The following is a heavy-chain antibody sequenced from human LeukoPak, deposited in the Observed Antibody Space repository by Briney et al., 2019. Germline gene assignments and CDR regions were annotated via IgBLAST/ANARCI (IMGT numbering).Heavy chain of an antibody. Sequence: GGSLRLSCAASGFNFKHAWMNWVRQAPGKGPEWVSSISGSGGSTQYADSVQGRFAISRDNSKNTLYLQMNSLRAEDTAVYYCAKGVITFGGVIVQPFDYWGQGTLVTVSS. D-gene: IGHD3-16*02. V-gene: IGHV3-23*01. CDR3: AKGVITFGGVIVQPFDY. CDR1: GFNFKHAW. J-gene: IGHJ4*02. CDR2: ISGSGGST.